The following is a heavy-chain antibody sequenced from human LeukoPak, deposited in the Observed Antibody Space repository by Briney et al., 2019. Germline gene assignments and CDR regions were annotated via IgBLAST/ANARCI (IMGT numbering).Heavy chain of an antibody. D-gene: IGHD3-22*01. J-gene: IGHJ4*02. CDR2: ISAYNGNT. CDR3: ARGRPLLWYYDSSGYPLDY. Sequence: ASVKVSCKASGYTFTSYGISWVRQAPGQGLEWMGWISAYNGNTNYAQKFQGRVTMTTDTSTSTAYMELRSLRSDDTAVYYCARGRPLLWYYDSSGYPLDYWGQGTLVTVSS. V-gene: IGHV1-18*01. CDR1: GYTFTSYG.